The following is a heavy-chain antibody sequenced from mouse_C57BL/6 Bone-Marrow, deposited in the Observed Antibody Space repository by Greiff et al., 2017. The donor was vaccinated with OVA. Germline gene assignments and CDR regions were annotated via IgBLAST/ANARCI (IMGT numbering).Heavy chain of an antibody. V-gene: IGHV1-81*01. CDR1: GYTFTSYG. CDR3: ARYDYDRYYYAMDY. D-gene: IGHD2-4*01. CDR2: IYPGSGST. Sequence: VQLQESGAELARPGASVKLSCKASGYTFTSYGISWVKQRTGQGLEWIGDIYPGSGSTNYNEKFKSKATLSVDTSSSTAYMQLSSLTSEDSAVYYCARYDYDRYYYAMDYWGQGTSVTVSS. J-gene: IGHJ4*01.